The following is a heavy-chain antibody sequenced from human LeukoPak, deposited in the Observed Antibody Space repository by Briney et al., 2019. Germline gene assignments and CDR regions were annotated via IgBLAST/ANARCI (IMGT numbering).Heavy chain of an antibody. CDR2: ISYDGSNK. V-gene: IGHV3-30*04. CDR1: GFTFSSYA. Sequence: GRSLRLSCAASGFTFSSYAMHWVRQAPGKGLEWVAVISYDGSNKYYADSVKGRFTISRDNSKNTLYLQMNSLRAEDTAVYYCARDRDSYGYSPFDYWGQGTLVTVSS. J-gene: IGHJ4*02. CDR3: ARDRDSYGYSPFDY. D-gene: IGHD5-18*01.